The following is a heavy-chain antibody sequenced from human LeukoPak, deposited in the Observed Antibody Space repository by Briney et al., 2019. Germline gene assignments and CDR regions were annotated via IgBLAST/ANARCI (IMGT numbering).Heavy chain of an antibody. CDR3: ARGITIFGVEPSYYYYYMDV. D-gene: IGHD3-3*01. CDR1: GGSISSYY. Sequence: SESLSLTCTVSGGSISSYYWSWIRQPPGKGLEWIGYIYYSGSTNYNPSLKSRVTISVDTSKNQFSLKLSSVTAADTAVYYCARGITIFGVEPSYYYYYMDVWGKGTTVTVSS. CDR2: IYYSGST. J-gene: IGHJ6*03. V-gene: IGHV4-59*01.